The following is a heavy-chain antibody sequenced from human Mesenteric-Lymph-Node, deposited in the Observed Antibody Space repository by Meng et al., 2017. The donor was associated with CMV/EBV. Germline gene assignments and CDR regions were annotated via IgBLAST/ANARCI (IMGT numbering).Heavy chain of an antibody. D-gene: IGHD6-13*01. Sequence: TVSGGSIGSGGYYWSWIRQHPGKGLEWIGYIYYSGRTYYTPSLKSRVTISVDTSKNQFSLKLSSVTAADTAVYYCASGPSTWYYFDYWGQGTLVTVSS. J-gene: IGHJ4*02. CDR3: ASGPSTWYYFDY. CDR1: GGSIGSGGYY. V-gene: IGHV4-31*03. CDR2: IYYSGRT.